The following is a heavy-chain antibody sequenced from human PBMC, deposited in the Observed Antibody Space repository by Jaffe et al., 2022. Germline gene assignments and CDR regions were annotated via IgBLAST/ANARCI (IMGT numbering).Heavy chain of an antibody. CDR1: GYTFTSYY. J-gene: IGHJ6*03. CDR3: ARDQGRKYSSSSTSESDYYYYYYMDV. Sequence: QVQLVQSGAEVKKPGASVKVSCKASGYTFTSYYMHWVRQAPGQGLEWMGIINPSGGSTSYAQKFQGRVTMTRDTSTSTVYMELSSLRSEDTAVYYCARDQGRKYSSSSTSESDYYYYYYMDVWGKGTTVTVSS. V-gene: IGHV1-46*03. D-gene: IGHD6-6*01. CDR2: INPSGGST.